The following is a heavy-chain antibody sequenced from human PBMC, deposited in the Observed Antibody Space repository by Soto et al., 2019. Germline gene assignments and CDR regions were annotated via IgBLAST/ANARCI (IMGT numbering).Heavy chain of an antibody. D-gene: IGHD2-21*02. CDR2: IYYSGRT. Sequence: SETLSLTCIFSVESISSSSYYWGWIRQPPWKGLEWIGSIYYSGRTYYNPSFKSRVTISIDTSKNQFSLKLSSVTATDTAVYYCARQRTTVVTKAYFEHWGQGALVIVS. J-gene: IGHJ4*02. V-gene: IGHV4-39*01. CDR1: VESISSSSYY. CDR3: ARQRTTVVTKAYFEH.